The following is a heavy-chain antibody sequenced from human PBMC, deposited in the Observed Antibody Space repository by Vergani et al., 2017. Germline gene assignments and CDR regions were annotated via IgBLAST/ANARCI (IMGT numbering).Heavy chain of an antibody. CDR2: ITSSGATI. CDR3: AREMSGYYPHYFDY. CDR1: GFTFNYYS. J-gene: IGHJ4*02. V-gene: IGHV3-48*01. D-gene: IGHD3-3*01. Sequence: EVQLVESGGGLVQPGGSLRLTCVASGFTFNYYSMNWVRQAPGKGLEWLSYITSSGATIQYAESVQGRFTVSRDSATDSLYLHMNILRAEDTAVYYCAREMSGYYPHYFDYWGQGTLFTVSS.